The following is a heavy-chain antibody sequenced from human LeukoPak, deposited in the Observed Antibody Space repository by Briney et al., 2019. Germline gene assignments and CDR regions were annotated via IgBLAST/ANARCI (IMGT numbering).Heavy chain of an antibody. CDR2: INPNSGGT. CDR1: GYTFTGYY. J-gene: IGHJ5*02. V-gene: IGHV1-2*02. D-gene: IGHD6-13*01. Sequence: ASVKVSCKASGYTFTGYYMHWVRQAPGQGLEWMGWINPNSGGTNYAQKFQGRVTMTRDTPISTAYMELSRLRSDDTAVYYCARPSIAAETWFDPWGQGTLVTVSS. CDR3: ARPSIAAETWFDP.